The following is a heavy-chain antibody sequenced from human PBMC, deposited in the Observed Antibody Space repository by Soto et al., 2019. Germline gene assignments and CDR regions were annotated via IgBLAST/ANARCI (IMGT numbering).Heavy chain of an antibody. CDR1: GGTFSSYA. J-gene: IGHJ6*02. V-gene: IGHV1-69*12. CDR3: ACTVSNYFSSGMDV. D-gene: IGHD2-8*01. CDR2: IIPIFGTA. Sequence: QVQLVQSGAEVKKPGSSVKVSCKASGGTFSSYAISWVRQAPGQGLEWMGGIIPIFGTADYAQKFQGRVTLTADESTSTAYMELSSLRSEATAVYYCACTVSNYFSSGMDVWGQGTTVTVSS.